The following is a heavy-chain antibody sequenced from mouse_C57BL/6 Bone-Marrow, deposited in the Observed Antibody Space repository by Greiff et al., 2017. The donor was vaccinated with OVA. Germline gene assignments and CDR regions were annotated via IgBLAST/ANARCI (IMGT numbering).Heavy chain of an antibody. J-gene: IGHJ2*01. CDR2: ISSGGSYT. V-gene: IGHV5-6*02. Sequence: EVKLMESGGDLVKPGGSLKLSCAASGFTFSSYGMSWVRQTPDKRLEWVATISSGGSYTYYPDSVKGRFTISRDNAKNTLYLQMSSLKAEDTAMYYCARRETFDYWGQGTTLTGSS. CDR1: GFTFSSYG. CDR3: ARRETFDY.